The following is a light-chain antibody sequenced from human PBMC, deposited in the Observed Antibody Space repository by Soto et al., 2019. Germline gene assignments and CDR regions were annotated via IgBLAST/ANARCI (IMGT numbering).Light chain of an antibody. CDR1: QSVSSSY. V-gene: IGKV3-20*01. CDR2: GAS. Sequence: ETVLTQSPGTLSLSPGERATLFCRASQSVSSSYLAWYQQKPGQAPSLLIFGASSRATGIPDRFSGSGSGTEFTLTISRLEPEDFAVYYCQQHGSSPPSWTFGPGTKVEIK. CDR3: QQHGSSPPSWT. J-gene: IGKJ1*01.